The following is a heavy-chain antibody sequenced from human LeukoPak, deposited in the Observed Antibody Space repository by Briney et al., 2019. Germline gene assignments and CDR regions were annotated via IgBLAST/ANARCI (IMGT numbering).Heavy chain of an antibody. V-gene: IGHV1-2*02. D-gene: IGHD3-10*01. J-gene: IGHJ5*02. CDR1: GYTFTGYY. CDR3: ARDLEGSGTFWFDP. CDR2: INPNSGGT. Sequence: ASVKVSCKASGYTFTGYYMHWVRQAPGQGLEWMGWINPNSGGTNYAQKFQGRVTMTRDTSISTAYMELSRLRSDDTAVYYCARDLEGSGTFWFDPWGQGTLVTVSS.